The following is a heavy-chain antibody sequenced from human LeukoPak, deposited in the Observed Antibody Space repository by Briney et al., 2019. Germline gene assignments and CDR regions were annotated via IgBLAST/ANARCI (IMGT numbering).Heavy chain of an antibody. V-gene: IGHV3-11*04. Sequence: GGSLGLSCAASGFTFSDYYLSWIRQAPGKGLEYISYISGNGGAIIYADSVKGRFTISRDNAKNSLYLQMNSLRAEDTAVYYCAKYTGYYFDYWGQGILVTVPS. CDR3: AKYTGYYFDY. J-gene: IGHJ4*02. CDR1: GFTFSDYY. D-gene: IGHD6-6*01. CDR2: ISGNGGAI.